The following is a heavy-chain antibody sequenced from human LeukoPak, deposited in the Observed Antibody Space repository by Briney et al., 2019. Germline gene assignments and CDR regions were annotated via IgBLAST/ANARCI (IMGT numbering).Heavy chain of an antibody. CDR1: GGTFSSYA. CDR2: IIPILGIA. J-gene: IGHJ4*02. CDR3: ARRAVAGPSFDY. V-gene: IGHV1-69*04. Sequence: ASVKVSCKASGGTFSSYAISWVRQAPGQGLEWMGRIIPILGIANYAQKFQGRVTITADKSTSTAYMELSSLRSEDTAVYYCARRAVAGPSFDYWGQGTLGTVSS. D-gene: IGHD6-19*01.